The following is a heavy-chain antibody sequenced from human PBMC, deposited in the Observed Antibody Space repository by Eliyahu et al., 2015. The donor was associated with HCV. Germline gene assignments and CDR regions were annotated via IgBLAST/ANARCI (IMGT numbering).Heavy chain of an antibody. V-gene: IGHV1-69*01. D-gene: IGHD5/OR15-5a*01. Sequence: QVQLEQSGAEVKKPGSSVKVSCKASGGTFRTXSINWVRXAPGQGLEWMGRILPVFGSXTYAQKFQXXVSITADESTATAYLELNSLTSDDTAIFYCATVRASVTHRAEYFQHWGQGTLVTVS. CDR2: ILPVFGSX. CDR3: ATVRASVTHRAEYFQH. J-gene: IGHJ1*01. CDR1: GGTFRTXS.